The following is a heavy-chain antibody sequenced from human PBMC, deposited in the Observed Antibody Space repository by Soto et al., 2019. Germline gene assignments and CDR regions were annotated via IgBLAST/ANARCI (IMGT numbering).Heavy chain of an antibody. CDR3: ANYSPDYYYCSDYCCPYDY. Sequence: SETLSLTCTVSGGSISSSSYYWGWIRQPPGKGLEWIGSIYYSGSTYYNPSLKSRVTISVDTSKNQFSLKLNSVTAADTAVYYCANYSPDYYYCSDYCCPYDYWGQGTLVTVSS. CDR2: IYYSGST. D-gene: IGHD3-22*01. CDR1: GGSISSSSYY. V-gene: IGHV4-39*01. J-gene: IGHJ4*02.